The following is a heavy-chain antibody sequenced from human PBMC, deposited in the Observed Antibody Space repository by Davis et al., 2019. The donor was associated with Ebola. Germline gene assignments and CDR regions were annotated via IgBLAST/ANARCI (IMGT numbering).Heavy chain of an antibody. J-gene: IGHJ6*02. CDR1: GFSLSTSGMC. V-gene: IGHV2-70*01. Sequence: SGPTLVKPTQTLTLTCTFSGFSLSTSGMCVSWIRQPPGKALEWLALIDWDDDKYYSTSLKTRLTISKDTSKNQVVLTMTNMDPVDTATYYCARSPRGSSWYGGGYYYYYYGMDVWGQGTTVTVSS. CDR2: IDWDDDK. CDR3: ARSPRGSSWYGGGYYYYYYGMDV. D-gene: IGHD6-13*01.